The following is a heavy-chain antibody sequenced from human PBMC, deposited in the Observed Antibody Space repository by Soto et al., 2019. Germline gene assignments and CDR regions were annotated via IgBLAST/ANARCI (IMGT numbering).Heavy chain of an antibody. CDR2: IYSGGAT. D-gene: IGHD1-1*01. J-gene: IGHJ4*02. CDR1: GFTVSNNY. V-gene: IGHV3-66*01. Sequence: EVQLVESGGGLVQPGGSLRLSCAASGFTVSNNYMRWVRQAPGKGLEWVSLIYSGGATYYADSVKGRFTISRDNSKNTLYLQMNSLVAEDTAVSYCARDGTYNWVGGQGILVTVSS. CDR3: ARDGTYNWV.